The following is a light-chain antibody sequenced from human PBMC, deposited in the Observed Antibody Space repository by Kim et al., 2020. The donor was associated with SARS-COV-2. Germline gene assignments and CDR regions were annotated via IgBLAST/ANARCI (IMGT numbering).Light chain of an antibody. CDR2: AAS. V-gene: IGKV1-33*01. Sequence: DIQMTQSPSSLSASVGDRVTITCQAHQDISHFLNWYQQKLGKAPTLLIYAASNLETGVPSRFSGSGSGTHFTFTISSLQPEDIATYYCQQFDMFPLTFGGGTKLEI. J-gene: IGKJ4*01. CDR3: QQFDMFPLT. CDR1: QDISHF.